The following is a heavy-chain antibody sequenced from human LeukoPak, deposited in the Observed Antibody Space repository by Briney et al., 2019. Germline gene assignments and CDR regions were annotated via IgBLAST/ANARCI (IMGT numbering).Heavy chain of an antibody. D-gene: IGHD4-23*01. CDR1: GFTFSSYA. CDR2: ISGSGGST. Sequence: PGVSLRLSCAASGFTFSSYAMSWVRQAPGKGLEWVSAISGSGGSTYYADSVKGRFTISRDNSKNTLYLQMNSLRAEDTAVYYCAKWDYGGYYYYYYYMDVWGKGTTVTVSS. CDR3: AKWDYGGYYYYYYYMDV. J-gene: IGHJ6*03. V-gene: IGHV3-23*01.